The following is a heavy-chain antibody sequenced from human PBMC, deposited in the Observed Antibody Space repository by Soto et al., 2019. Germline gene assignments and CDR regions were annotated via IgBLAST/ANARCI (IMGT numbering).Heavy chain of an antibody. D-gene: IGHD2-15*01. Sequence: PSETLSLTCAVSGGSISSGGYSWSWIRQPPGKGLEWIGYIYHSGSTYYNPSLKSRVTISVDRSKNQFSLKLSSVTAADTAVYYCARARGGSWRRWFDPWGQGTLVTVSS. V-gene: IGHV4-30-2*01. CDR2: IYHSGST. CDR1: GGSISSGGYS. J-gene: IGHJ5*02. CDR3: ARARGGSWRRWFDP.